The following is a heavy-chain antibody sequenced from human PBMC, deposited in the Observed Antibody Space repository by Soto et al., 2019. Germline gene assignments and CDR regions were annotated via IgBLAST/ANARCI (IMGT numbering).Heavy chain of an antibody. Sequence: GESLKISCKGSGYSFTSYWISWVRQMPGKGLEWMGRIDPSDSYTSYSPSFQGHVTISADKSISTAYLQWSSLKASDTAMYYCARLGAYCSSTSCYYYYYYYGMDVWGQGTTVTVSS. V-gene: IGHV5-10-1*01. D-gene: IGHD2-2*01. CDR1: GYSFTSYW. CDR2: IDPSDSYT. J-gene: IGHJ6*02. CDR3: ARLGAYCSSTSCYYYYYYYGMDV.